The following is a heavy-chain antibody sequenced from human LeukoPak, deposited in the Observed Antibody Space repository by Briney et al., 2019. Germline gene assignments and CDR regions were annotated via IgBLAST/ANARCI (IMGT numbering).Heavy chain of an antibody. V-gene: IGHV3-23*01. CDR3: AKFVVTLVRGVGFDY. D-gene: IGHD3-10*01. CDR1: GFTFSSYA. J-gene: IGHJ4*02. Sequence: GGSLRLFCTASGFTFSSYAMSWVRQAPGKGLVWVSAISGSGGSTYYADSVKGRFTISRDNSKNTLYLQMNSLRAEDTAVYYCAKFVVTLVRGVGFDYWGQGTLVTVSA. CDR2: ISGSGGST.